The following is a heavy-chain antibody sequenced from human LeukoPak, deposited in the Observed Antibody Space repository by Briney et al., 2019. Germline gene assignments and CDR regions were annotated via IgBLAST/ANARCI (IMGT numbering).Heavy chain of an antibody. CDR1: GFTFSSYA. CDR2: ISYDGSNK. D-gene: IGHD3-10*01. V-gene: IGHV3-30*04. CDR3: ARDSHLVRGVVSY. Sequence: GGSLRLSCAASGFTFSSYAMHWVRQAPGKGLEWVAVISYDGSNKYYADSVKGRFTISRDNSKNTLYLQMNSLRAEDTAVYYCARDSHLVRGVVSYWGQGTLVTVSS. J-gene: IGHJ4*02.